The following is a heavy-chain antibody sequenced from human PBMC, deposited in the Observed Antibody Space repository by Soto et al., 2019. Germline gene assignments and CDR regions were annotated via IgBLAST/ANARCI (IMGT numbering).Heavy chain of an antibody. J-gene: IGHJ4*02. CDR3: ARFSSRPLLSAFDY. V-gene: IGHV1-8*01. CDR2: MNPNSGYT. Sequence: GASVKVSCKTSGYSFISHDISWVRQASGQGLEWMGWMNPNSGYTASAQKFHGRVTMTRDTSSNTAYLELSSLRSEDTAVYCCARFSSRPLLSAFDYWGQGTVVTVSS. D-gene: IGHD6-6*01. CDR1: GYSFISHD.